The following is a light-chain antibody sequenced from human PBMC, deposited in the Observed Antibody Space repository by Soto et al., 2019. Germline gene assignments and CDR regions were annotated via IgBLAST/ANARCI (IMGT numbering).Light chain of an antibody. CDR3: QQYNNWPPLFT. CDR1: QSVSSN. J-gene: IGKJ3*01. Sequence: EIVMPQSPATLSVSPGERATLSCRASQSVSSNLAWYQQKPGQAPRLLIYGASTRATGIPARFSGSGSGTEFTLTISSLQSEDFAVYYCQQYNNWPPLFTFGPGTNVDIK. CDR2: GAS. V-gene: IGKV3-15*01.